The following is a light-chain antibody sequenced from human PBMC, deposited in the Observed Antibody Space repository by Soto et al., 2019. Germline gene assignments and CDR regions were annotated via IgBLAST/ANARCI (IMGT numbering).Light chain of an antibody. CDR1: QNINNF. J-gene: IGKJ1*01. Sequence: DIQLTQSPSTLSASVGDRVTITCRASQNINNFLAWYQQKPGKAPKLLIYTTSTLEHGVPSRFSGRGSGTDVTLTISSLQPDDLATYFCQQYYSDWTFGQGTKVEI. CDR3: QQYYSDWT. CDR2: TTS. V-gene: IGKV1-5*03.